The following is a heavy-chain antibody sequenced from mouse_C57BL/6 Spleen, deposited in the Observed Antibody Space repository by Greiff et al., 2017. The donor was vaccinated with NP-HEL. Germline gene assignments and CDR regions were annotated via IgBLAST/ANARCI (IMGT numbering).Heavy chain of an antibody. CDR1: GFNIKDYY. Sequence: VQLQQSGAELVKPGASVKLSCTASGFNIKDYYMHWVKQRTEQGLEWIGRIDPEDGETKYAPKFQGKANITADKSSNTAYLQLSSLTSEDTAVYYCASPFYYSNYAVLHFDVWGTGTTVTVSS. D-gene: IGHD2-5*01. CDR2: IDPEDGET. J-gene: IGHJ1*03. CDR3: ASPFYYSNYAVLHFDV. V-gene: IGHV14-2*01.